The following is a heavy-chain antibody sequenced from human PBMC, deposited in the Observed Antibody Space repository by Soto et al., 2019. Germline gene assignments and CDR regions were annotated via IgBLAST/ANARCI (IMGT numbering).Heavy chain of an antibody. CDR3: ALRRLYSGDWNEGTFGY. J-gene: IGHJ4*02. D-gene: IGHD6-19*01. Sequence: QITLKESGPTRVKPTQTLTLTCTFSGFSLTTRPVGVGWIRQPPGQALEWLALIYWDDDKRYNPSLKTRITDTHDTSKKQVVHTMPNMDPVDTSTYYCALRRLYSGDWNEGTFGYWGQGALVTVSS. CDR1: GFSLTTRPVG. V-gene: IGHV2-5*02. CDR2: IYWDDDK.